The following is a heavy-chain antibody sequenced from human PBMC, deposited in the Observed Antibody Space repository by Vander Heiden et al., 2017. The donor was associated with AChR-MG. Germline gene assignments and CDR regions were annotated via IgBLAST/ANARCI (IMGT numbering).Heavy chain of an antibody. J-gene: IGHJ4*02. Sequence: QVQLVESGGGVVQPGRSLRLPCAASGFTFRTYSMHWVRRAPGKGLEWVAVISFDGTNEYYADSLKGRFTIARDNSKNTVHLQMNSLGDEDTAMYYCARDQGAWGYGYYFDYWGQGILVTVSS. CDR3: ARDQGAWGYGYYFDY. V-gene: IGHV3-30*04. CDR2: ISFDGTNE. D-gene: IGHD3-10*01. CDR1: GFTFRTYS.